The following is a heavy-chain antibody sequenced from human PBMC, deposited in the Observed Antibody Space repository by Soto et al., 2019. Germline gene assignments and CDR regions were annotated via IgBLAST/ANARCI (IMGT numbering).Heavy chain of an antibody. CDR2: MNPNSGNT. J-gene: IGHJ4*02. V-gene: IGHV1-8*01. Sequence: GASLKVSCKASGYTFTSYDINWVRQATGQRLEWMGWMNPNSGNTGYAQKFQGRVTMTRDTSVSTAYMELSSLRSEDTAVYYCARARGYSMYYYCAQGTLVTVSS. D-gene: IGHD3-3*01. CDR1: GYTFTSYD. CDR3: ARARGYSMYYY.